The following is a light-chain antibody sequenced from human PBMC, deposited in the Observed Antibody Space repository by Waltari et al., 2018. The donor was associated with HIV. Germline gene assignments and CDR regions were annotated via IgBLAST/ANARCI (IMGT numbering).Light chain of an antibody. CDR3: CSYAGSSTFV. CDR1: SSAVGSYNL. CDR2: EVS. Sequence: QSALTQPASVSGSPGQSITISCPGTSSAVGSYNLVSWYQQYPGKAPKLMISEVSKRPSGVSNRFSGSKSGNTASLTISGLQAEDEADYYCCSYAGSSTFVFGTGTKVTVL. V-gene: IGLV2-23*02. J-gene: IGLJ1*01.